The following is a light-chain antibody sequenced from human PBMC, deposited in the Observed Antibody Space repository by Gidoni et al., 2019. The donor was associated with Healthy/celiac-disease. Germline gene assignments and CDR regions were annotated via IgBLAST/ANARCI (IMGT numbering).Light chain of an antibody. CDR2: DVS. J-gene: IGLJ3*02. V-gene: IGLV2-14*03. CDR3: SSFGSSSTVVM. CDR1: SSDVGAYNY. Sequence: QSALIQPASVSGSPGQSITISCTGTSSDVGAYNYVSWYQQHPGKAPKLMIYDVSNRPSGVSNRFSGSKSGNTASLTISGLQAEDEADYYCSSFGSSSTVVMFGGGTKLTVL.